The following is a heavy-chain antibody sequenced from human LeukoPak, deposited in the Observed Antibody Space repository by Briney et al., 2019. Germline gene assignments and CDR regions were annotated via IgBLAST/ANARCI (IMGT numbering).Heavy chain of an antibody. CDR1: GFTFSDYY. J-gene: IGHJ4*02. V-gene: IGHV3-11*03. Sequence: TGGSLRLSCAASGFTFSDYYMTWIRQAPGKGLEWVSYISGTSSFIKYADFVKGRFTISRDNAKNSLYLQMNSLRVEDTAVYYCARQVPPDYWGQGTLVTASS. CDR2: ISGTSSFI. CDR3: ARQVPPDY.